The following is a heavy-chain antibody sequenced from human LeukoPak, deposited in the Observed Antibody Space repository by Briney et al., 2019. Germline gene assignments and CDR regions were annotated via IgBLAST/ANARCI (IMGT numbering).Heavy chain of an antibody. CDR1: GYTLTELS. CDR3: ATAQYYYDSSGNYYFDY. Sequence: GASVKISCKVSGYTLTELSMHWVRQAPGKGLEWMGGFDPEDGETIYAQKFQGRVTMTEDTSTDTAYMELSSLRSEDTAVYYCATAQYYYDSSGNYYFDYWGQGTLVTVSS. D-gene: IGHD3-22*01. V-gene: IGHV1-24*01. J-gene: IGHJ4*02. CDR2: FDPEDGET.